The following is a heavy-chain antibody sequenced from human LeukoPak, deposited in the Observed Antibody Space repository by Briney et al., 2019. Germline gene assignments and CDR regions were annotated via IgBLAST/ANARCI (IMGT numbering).Heavy chain of an antibody. D-gene: IGHD6-13*01. Sequence: GGSLRLSCAASGFTFSSYWMSWMRQAPGEGLEWVANIKQDGSQKYYVDSVRGRFTISRDNAKDSLYLQMNSLRAEDTAVYYCATYSSNFFNWGQGTLVTVSS. CDR2: IKQDGSQK. V-gene: IGHV3-7*01. CDR3: ATYSSNFFN. CDR1: GFTFSSYW. J-gene: IGHJ4*02.